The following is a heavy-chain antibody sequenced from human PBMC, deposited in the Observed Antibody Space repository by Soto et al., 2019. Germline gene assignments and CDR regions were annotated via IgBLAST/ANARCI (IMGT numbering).Heavy chain of an antibody. V-gene: IGHV4-59*01. D-gene: IGHD3-22*01. CDR2: IYYSGST. CDR3: ARARHDSSGYYPLGVYYYYGMDV. J-gene: IGHJ6*02. Sequence: SETLSLTCTVSGGSISSYYWSWIRQPPGKGLEWIGYIYYSGSTNYNPSLKSRVTISVDTSKNQFSLKLSSVTAADTAVYYCARARHDSSGYYPLGVYYYYGMDVWGQGTTVTVSS. CDR1: GGSISSYY.